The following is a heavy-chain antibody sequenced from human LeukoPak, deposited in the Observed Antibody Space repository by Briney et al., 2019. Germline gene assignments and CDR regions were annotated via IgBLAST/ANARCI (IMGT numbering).Heavy chain of an antibody. Sequence: PGGSLRLSCAASGFTFSSYEMNWVRQAPGKGLEWVGRIKSKTDGGTTDYAAPVKGRFTISRDDSKNTLYLQMNSLKTEDTAVYYCTTVPYYYGSGSYDYWGQGTLVTVSS. CDR1: GFTFSSYE. CDR2: IKSKTDGGTT. D-gene: IGHD3-10*01. J-gene: IGHJ4*02. CDR3: TTVPYYYGSGSYDY. V-gene: IGHV3-15*01.